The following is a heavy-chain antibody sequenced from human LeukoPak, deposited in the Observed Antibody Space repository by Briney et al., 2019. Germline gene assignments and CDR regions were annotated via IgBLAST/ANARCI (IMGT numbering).Heavy chain of an antibody. J-gene: IGHJ4*02. CDR2: VSGSGSLK. V-gene: IGHV3-23*01. CDR3: AKDRSTGFYYLDS. Sequence: SGGSLRLSCAGSGFTFTHHALSRVRQAPGKGLEWVSTVSGSGSLKFYADSVKGRFTISRDSSENTLYLQMSGLSTEDTALYYCAKDRSTGFYYLDSWGQGTLVTVSS. CDR1: GFTFTHHA. D-gene: IGHD6-19*01.